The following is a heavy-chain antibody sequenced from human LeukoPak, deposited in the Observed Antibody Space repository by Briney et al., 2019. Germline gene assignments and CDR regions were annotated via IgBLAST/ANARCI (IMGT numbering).Heavy chain of an antibody. J-gene: IGHJ4*02. CDR1: GGSISSSSYY. Sequence: SETLSLTCTVSGGSISSSSYYWGWIRQPPGKGLEWIGSIYYSGSTYYNPSLKSRVTISVDTSKNQFSLKLSSVTGADTAVYYCAVTGPISSTPPFDYWGQGTLVTVSS. CDR2: IYYSGST. CDR3: AVTGPISSTPPFDY. D-gene: IGHD5-12*01. V-gene: IGHV4-39*01.